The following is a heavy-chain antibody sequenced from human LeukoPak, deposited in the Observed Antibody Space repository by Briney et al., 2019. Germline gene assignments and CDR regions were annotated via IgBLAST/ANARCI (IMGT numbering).Heavy chain of an antibody. CDR2: ISTSGGST. CDR1: GFTFNSYD. Sequence: GGSLRLSCAASGFTFNSYDMTWVRQAPGKGLEWVSVISTSGGSTYYADSVKGRFTISRGNSKDTLYLQMNSLRAEDTAVYYCARRTKYHFFDFWGQGTLVTVSP. J-gene: IGHJ4*02. CDR3: ARRTKYHFFDF. D-gene: IGHD2-2*01. V-gene: IGHV3-23*01.